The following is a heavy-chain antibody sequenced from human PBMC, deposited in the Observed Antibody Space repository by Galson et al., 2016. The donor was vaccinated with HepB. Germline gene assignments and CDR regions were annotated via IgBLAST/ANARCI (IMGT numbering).Heavy chain of an antibody. V-gene: IGHV3-49*04. CDR1: GFSVGDYA. D-gene: IGHD3-10*01. CDR2: IRRRPDGGTT. CDR3: TRDTVRGGQCEPRHKPPCRGAQSHQ. Sequence: SLRLSCAASGFSVGDYAMSWVRQAPGKGLEWIGFIRRRPDGGTTDYAASVKGRSSISRDAFRNIAYLQMNSLKTEDTAVYYCTRDTVRGGQCEPRHKPPCRGAQSHQGALGT. J-gene: IGHJ6*01.